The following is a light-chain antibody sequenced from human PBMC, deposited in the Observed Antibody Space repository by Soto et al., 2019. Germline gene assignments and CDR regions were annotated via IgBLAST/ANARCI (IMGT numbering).Light chain of an antibody. Sequence: EIVLTQSPATLSLSPGERATLSCRASQSVSSSLAWYQQKPGQAPRLLIYDASNSATGIPARFSGSWSGTDFTLTISSLEPEDCAVYYCQQRSNWPRTFGQGTKMEFK. V-gene: IGKV3-11*01. J-gene: IGKJ1*01. CDR2: DAS. CDR3: QQRSNWPRT. CDR1: QSVSSS.